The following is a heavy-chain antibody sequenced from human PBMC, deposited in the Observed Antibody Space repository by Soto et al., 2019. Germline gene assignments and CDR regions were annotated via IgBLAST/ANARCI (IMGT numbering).Heavy chain of an antibody. Sequence: PSETLSLTCSVSDDSINSDKYYWGWIRQHPGKGLEWIACIYYSGNTSYNPSLKSRVTISVDTSKNQFSLKLTSVTAADTALYYCASLGGVYDSSHWGRGTPVTVSS. J-gene: IGHJ4*01. CDR2: IYYSGNT. CDR3: ASLGGVYDSSH. D-gene: IGHD3-22*01. CDR1: DDSINSDKYY. V-gene: IGHV4-31*03.